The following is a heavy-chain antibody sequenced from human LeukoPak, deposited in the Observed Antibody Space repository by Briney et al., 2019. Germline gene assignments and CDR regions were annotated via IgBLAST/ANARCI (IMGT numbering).Heavy chain of an antibody. D-gene: IGHD5-12*01. Sequence: PSQTLSLTCTVSGGSISSGGYYWSWIRQHPGKGLEWIGYIYYSGSTYYNTSLKSRVTISVDTSKNQFSLKLSSVTAADTAVYYCARVGWLRPINWFDPWGQGTLVTVSS. CDR1: GGSISSGGYY. V-gene: IGHV4-31*03. CDR2: IYYSGST. J-gene: IGHJ5*02. CDR3: ARVGWLRPINWFDP.